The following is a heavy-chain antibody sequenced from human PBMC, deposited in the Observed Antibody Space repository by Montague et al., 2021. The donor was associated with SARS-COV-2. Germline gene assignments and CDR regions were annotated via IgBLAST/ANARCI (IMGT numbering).Heavy chain of an antibody. V-gene: IGHV3-23*01. CDR2: SSGSDGGT. D-gene: IGHD3-10*01. CDR3: AKDSYYYGLGYGMDV. Sequence: SLRLSCAASGFTFSNSAMNWVRQAPGKGLEWVSGSSGSDGGTHYADSVKGRFTISRDNSKNVLYLKMKSLRAEDTALYYCAKDSYYYGLGYGMDVWGQGTTVTVSS. J-gene: IGHJ6*02. CDR1: GFTFSNSA.